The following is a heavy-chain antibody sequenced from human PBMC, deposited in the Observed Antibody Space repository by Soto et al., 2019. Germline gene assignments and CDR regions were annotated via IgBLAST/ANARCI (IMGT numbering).Heavy chain of an antibody. Sequence: GGSLRLSCAASGCTFSSYAMSWVRQAPGKGLEWVSAISGSGGSTYYADSVKGRFTISRDNSKNTLYLQMNSLRAEDTAVYYCAKDLAPPRYSYDYWGQGTPVTISS. CDR2: ISGSGGST. D-gene: IGHD5-18*01. CDR3: AKDLAPPRYSYDY. J-gene: IGHJ4*02. CDR1: GCTFSSYA. V-gene: IGHV3-23*01.